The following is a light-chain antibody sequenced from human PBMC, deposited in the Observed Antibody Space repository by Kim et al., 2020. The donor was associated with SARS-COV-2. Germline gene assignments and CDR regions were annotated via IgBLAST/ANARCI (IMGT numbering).Light chain of an antibody. CDR3: QHRSNWLT. V-gene: IGKV3-11*01. CDR1: QSVSSY. Sequence: EIVLTQPPATLSLSPGERATLSCRASQSVSSYLAWYQQRPGQAPRLLIYDAFNRATGIPARFSGSGSGTDFTLTISSIEPEDFAVYYCQHRSNWLTFGGGTKVDIK. J-gene: IGKJ4*01. CDR2: DAF.